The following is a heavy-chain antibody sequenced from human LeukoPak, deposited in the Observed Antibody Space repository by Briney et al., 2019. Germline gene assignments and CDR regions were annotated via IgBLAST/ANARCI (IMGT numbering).Heavy chain of an antibody. CDR3: ARDLGGGGYIYYYYYGMDV. CDR2: IWYDGSNK. Sequence: GRSLRLSCAASGFTFSSYGMHWVRQAPGKGLEWVAVIWYDGSNKYYADSVKGRFTISRDNSKNTLYLQMNSLRAEDTAVYYCARDLGGGGYIYYYYYGMDVWGKGTTVTVSS. D-gene: IGHD5-12*01. V-gene: IGHV3-33*01. CDR1: GFTFSSYG. J-gene: IGHJ6*04.